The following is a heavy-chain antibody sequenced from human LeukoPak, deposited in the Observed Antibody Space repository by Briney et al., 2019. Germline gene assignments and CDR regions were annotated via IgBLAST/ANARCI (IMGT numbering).Heavy chain of an antibody. Sequence: GGSLRLSCAASGFTFSRYWMTWVRQAPGKGLEWVANIKQDGSEKYYVDSVKGRFTISRDNAKNSLYLQMNSLRAEDTAVYYCARVRDGYNDAYDIWGQGTMVTVSS. J-gene: IGHJ3*02. CDR1: GFTFSRYW. CDR3: ARVRDGYNDAYDI. D-gene: IGHD5-24*01. V-gene: IGHV3-7*03. CDR2: IKQDGSEK.